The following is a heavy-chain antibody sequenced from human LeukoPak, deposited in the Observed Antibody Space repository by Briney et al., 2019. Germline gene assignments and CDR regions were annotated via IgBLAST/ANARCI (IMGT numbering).Heavy chain of an antibody. CDR1: GYTFTSYP. CDR2: INTNTGNP. J-gene: IGHJ4*02. V-gene: IGHV7-4-1*02. D-gene: IGHD3-9*01. CDR3: ARTPVLTGYYPRPYYFDY. Sequence: GASVKVSCKASGYTFTSYPINWVRQAPGQGLEWMGWINTNTGNPTYAQGFTGRFVFSLDTSVSTAYLQISSLKAEDTAVYYCARTPVLTGYYPRPYYFDYWGQGTLVTVSS.